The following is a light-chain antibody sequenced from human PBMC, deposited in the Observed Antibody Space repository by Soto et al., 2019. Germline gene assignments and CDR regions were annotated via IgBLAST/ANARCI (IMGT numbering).Light chain of an antibody. J-gene: IGKJ2*01. CDR3: QQGHDWPLT. V-gene: IGKV3-15*01. CDR1: QSITSE. CDR2: GAS. Sequence: EIVMTQSPATLSVSPGERATLSCRASQSITSELAWYQQKPGQPPRLLVYGASTRATGVPARFTGSGSGSEFTLTINGLQSEDFAVYYCQQGHDWPLTVGQGTRLEI.